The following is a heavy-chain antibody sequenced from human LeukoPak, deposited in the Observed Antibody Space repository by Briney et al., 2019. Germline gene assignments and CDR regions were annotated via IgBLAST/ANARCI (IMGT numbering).Heavy chain of an antibody. V-gene: IGHV3-11*05. CDR1: GFTFSDYY. CDR2: ISSSSSYT. J-gene: IGHJ4*02. D-gene: IGHD4-17*01. CDR3: ARVPAYGDYFDY. Sequence: GGSLRLSCTDSGFTFSDYYMSRIRQAPGKGLEWVSYISSSSSYTNYADSVKGRFTISRDNAKNSLYLQMNSLRAEDTAVYYCARVPAYGDYFDYWGQGTLVTVSS.